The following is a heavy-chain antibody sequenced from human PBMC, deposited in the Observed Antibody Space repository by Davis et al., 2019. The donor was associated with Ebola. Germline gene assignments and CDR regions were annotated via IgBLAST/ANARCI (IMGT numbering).Heavy chain of an antibody. CDR3: ARGGLVPAALYL. CDR1: GVSISTHY. CDR2: IAYTGNT. Sequence: PSETLSLTCTVSGVSISTHYWSWIRQPPGKGLEWIGYIAYTGNTIYNPSLKSRVTISGDTSKKQFSLRLSSVTAADTAVYYCARGGLVPAALYLWGQGTMVTVSS. V-gene: IGHV4-59*11. D-gene: IGHD2-2*01. J-gene: IGHJ3*01.